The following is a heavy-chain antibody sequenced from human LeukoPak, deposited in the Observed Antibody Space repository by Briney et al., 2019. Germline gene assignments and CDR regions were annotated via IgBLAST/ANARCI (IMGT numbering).Heavy chain of an antibody. D-gene: IGHD2-15*01. J-gene: IGHJ4*02. V-gene: IGHV3-23*01. CDR1: GLTISSYA. Sequence: GGSQRLSCAASGLTISSYAMSWVRQAPGKGLEWVSAISGSGGSTYYADSVKGRFTISRDNSKNTLYLQMNSLRAEDTAVYYCAKGTLVVATYYFDYWGQGTLVTVSS. CDR2: ISGSGGST. CDR3: AKGTLVVATYYFDY.